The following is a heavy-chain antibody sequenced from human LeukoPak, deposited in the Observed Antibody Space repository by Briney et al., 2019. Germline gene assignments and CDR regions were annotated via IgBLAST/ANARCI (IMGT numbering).Heavy chain of an antibody. V-gene: IGHV4-34*01. J-gene: IGHJ4*02. CDR3: ASAWSLAY. D-gene: IGHD2-8*01. CDR2: INHSGST. Sequence: SETLSLTCAVYGGSFSGYYWSWIRQPPGKGLEWIGEINHSGSTNYNPFLKSRVTISVDTSKNQFSLKLSSVTAADTAVYYCASAWSLAYWGQRSLVTVYS. CDR1: GGSFSGYY.